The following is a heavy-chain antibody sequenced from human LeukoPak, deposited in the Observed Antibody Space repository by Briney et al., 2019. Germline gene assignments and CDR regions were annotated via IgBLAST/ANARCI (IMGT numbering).Heavy chain of an antibody. Sequence: GGSLRLSCAASGFTFSGSAMHWVRQASGKGREWVGRIRSKANSYATAYAASVKGRFTISRDDSKNTAYLQMNSLKTEDTAVHYCTRHYGDPYFDYWGQGTLVTVSS. CDR3: TRHYGDPYFDY. V-gene: IGHV3-73*01. J-gene: IGHJ4*02. D-gene: IGHD4-17*01. CDR2: IRSKANSYAT. CDR1: GFTFSGSA.